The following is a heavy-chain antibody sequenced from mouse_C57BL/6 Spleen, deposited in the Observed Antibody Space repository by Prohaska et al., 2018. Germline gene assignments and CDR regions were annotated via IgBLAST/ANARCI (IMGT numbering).Heavy chain of an antibody. V-gene: IGHV1-78*01. CDR3: ARRGGYYPFDY. J-gene: IGHJ2*01. Sequence: QVQLQQSDAELVKPGASVKISCKVSGYTFTDHTIHWMKQRPDQGLEWIGYIYPRDGSTKYNEKFKGKATLTADKSASTAYMQLNSLTSEESAVYFCARRGGYYPFDYWGQGTTLTVSS. CDR1: GYTFTDHT. D-gene: IGHD2-3*01. CDR2: IYPRDGST.